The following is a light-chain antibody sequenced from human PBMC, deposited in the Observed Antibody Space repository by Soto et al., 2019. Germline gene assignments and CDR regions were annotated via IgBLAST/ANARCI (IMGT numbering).Light chain of an antibody. CDR2: AAS. CDR1: QSVSSK. Sequence: EIEMTQSPATLSMSPGEGATVSCRASQSVSSKLAWYQQKPGQAPRLLIYAASTRAPGIPARFSGSGSGTEFILTISSLQSEDFALYYCHQYNSWPRTFGQGTKLENK. J-gene: IGKJ2*01. CDR3: HQYNSWPRT. V-gene: IGKV3D-15*01.